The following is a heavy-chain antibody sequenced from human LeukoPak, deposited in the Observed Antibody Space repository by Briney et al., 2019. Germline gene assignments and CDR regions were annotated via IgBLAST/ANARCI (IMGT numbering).Heavy chain of an antibody. V-gene: IGHV3-11*04. J-gene: IGHJ4*02. Sequence: GGSLRLSCAASGFTFSDHYMSWIRQAPGKGLEWVSYITSGGSTIYYADSVKGRFTISRDNSKNTLYLQMNSLRAEDTAVYYCARMHYWGQGTLVTVSS. CDR1: GFTFSDHY. CDR2: ITSGGSTI. CDR3: ARMHY.